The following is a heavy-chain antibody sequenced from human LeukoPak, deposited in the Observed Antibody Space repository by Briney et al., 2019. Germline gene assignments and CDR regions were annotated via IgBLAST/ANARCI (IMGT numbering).Heavy chain of an antibody. CDR1: GFTFSSYA. CDR2: ISGSGGST. D-gene: IGHD6-13*01. Sequence: GGSLRLSCAASGFTFSSYAMSWVRQAPGKGLEWVSAISGSGGSTYYADSVKGRFAISRDNSKNTLYLQMNSLRAEDTAVYYCANDRSIAAAEFDYWGQGTLVTVSS. CDR3: ANDRSIAAAEFDY. V-gene: IGHV3-23*01. J-gene: IGHJ4*02.